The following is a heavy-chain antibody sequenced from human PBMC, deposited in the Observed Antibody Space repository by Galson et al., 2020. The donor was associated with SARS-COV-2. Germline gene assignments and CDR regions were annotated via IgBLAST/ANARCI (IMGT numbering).Heavy chain of an antibody. D-gene: IGHD3-3*01. CDR3: ARSKIFGVVMSPRGWFDY. J-gene: IGHJ4*02. CDR2: INHSGST. CDR1: GGSFSGYY. V-gene: IGHV4-34*01. Sequence: SETLSLTCAVYGGSFSGYYWSWIRQPPGKGLEWIGEINHSGSTNYNPSLKSRVTISVDTSKNQFSLKLSSVTAADTAVYYCARSKIFGVVMSPRGWFDYWGQGTLVTVSS.